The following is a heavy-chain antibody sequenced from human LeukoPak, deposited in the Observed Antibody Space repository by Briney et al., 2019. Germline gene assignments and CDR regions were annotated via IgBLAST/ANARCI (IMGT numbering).Heavy chain of an antibody. CDR2: ISNSGEST. CDR1: GFTFSSYA. D-gene: IGHD3-10*01. J-gene: IGHJ4*02. CDR3: AKDQLLWFGELLSHFDY. Sequence: GGSLRLSCAASGFTFSSYAMNWVRQAPGKGLEWVSTISNSGESTYYADSVKGRSTISRDNSKNTLFLQMNSLRAEDTAVYYCAKDQLLWFGELLSHFDYWGRGTLVTVSS. V-gene: IGHV3-23*01.